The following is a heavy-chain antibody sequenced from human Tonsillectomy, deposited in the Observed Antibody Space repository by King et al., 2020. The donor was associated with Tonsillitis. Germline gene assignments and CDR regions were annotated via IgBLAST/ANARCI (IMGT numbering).Heavy chain of an antibody. V-gene: IGHV3-13*04. D-gene: IGHD5-18*01. CDR2: IGIAGDT. Sequence: VQLVESGGGLVQPGGSLRLSCAASGFTFSSYDMHWVRQATGKGLEWVSAIGIAGDTYYPGSVKGRFTISRENAKNSLYLQMNSLRAGDTAVYYCARGDTAMDAFDYWGQGTLVTVSS. CDR3: ARGDTAMDAFDY. CDR1: GFTFSSYD. J-gene: IGHJ4*02.